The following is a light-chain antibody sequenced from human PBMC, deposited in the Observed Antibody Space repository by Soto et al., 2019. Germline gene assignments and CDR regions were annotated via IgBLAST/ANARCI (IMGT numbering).Light chain of an antibody. CDR3: QDSSYPPYT. CDR2: GAS. J-gene: IGKJ2*01. Sequence: DIQMTQSPSSLSASVGDRVTITCRASQSIGTSLNWFQQKPGKAPNLLISGASNLQSGVPSRFSGSGSGTDFTLAITTLQPEDFATYYCQDSSYPPYTFGQGTKLEVK. V-gene: IGKV1-39*01. CDR1: QSIGTS.